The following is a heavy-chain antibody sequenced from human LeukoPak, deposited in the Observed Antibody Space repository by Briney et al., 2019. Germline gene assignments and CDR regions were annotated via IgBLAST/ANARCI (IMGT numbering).Heavy chain of an antibody. V-gene: IGHV3-11*01. CDR2: ISSSGSTI. CDR1: GFTFSDYY. J-gene: IGHJ4*02. CDR3: ASLIREQQLDLNFDY. Sequence: PGGSLRLSCAASGFTFSDYYMSWIRQAPGKGLEWVSYISSSGSTIYYADSVKGRFTISRDNAKNSLYLQMNSLRAEDTAVYYCASLIREQQLDLNFDYWGQGTLVTVSS. D-gene: IGHD6-13*01.